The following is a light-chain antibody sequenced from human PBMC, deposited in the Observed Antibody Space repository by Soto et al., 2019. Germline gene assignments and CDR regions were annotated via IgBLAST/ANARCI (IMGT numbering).Light chain of an antibody. CDR2: GAS. CDR1: QSVTNNY. J-gene: IGKJ1*01. V-gene: IGKV3-20*01. Sequence: DIVLTQSPGTLSLSPGERATLSCRASQSVTNNYLAWYQQKPGQALRLLIYGASSRAAGIPDRFSGSGSGTDFTLTISRLEPEDFAVYYCQQYGSSPWTFGQGTKWIS. CDR3: QQYGSSPWT.